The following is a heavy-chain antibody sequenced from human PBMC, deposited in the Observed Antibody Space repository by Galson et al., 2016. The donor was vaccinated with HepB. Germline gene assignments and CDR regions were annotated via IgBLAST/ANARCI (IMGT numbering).Heavy chain of an antibody. V-gene: IGHV4-34*01. CDR1: GGSFNRYY. CDR3: ARDWRHVDLAMDPGDF. CDR2: INVRGST. D-gene: IGHD2-21*01. J-gene: IGHJ4*02. Sequence: SETLSLTCAVSGGSFNRYYWSWIRQPPGKELEWLGEINVRGSTNYNPSLKSRAPILLDTSKNQFSLKMNSITGADTAVYFFARDWRHVDLAMDPGDFWGQGTLVTVSS.